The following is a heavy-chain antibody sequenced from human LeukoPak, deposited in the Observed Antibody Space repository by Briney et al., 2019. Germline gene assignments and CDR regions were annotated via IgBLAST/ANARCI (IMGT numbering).Heavy chain of an antibody. D-gene: IGHD3-10*01. Sequence: GGSLRLSRAASGFTFSSYSMNWVRQAPGKGLEWVSYISSSSSTIYYADSVKGRFTISRDNAKNSLYLQMNSLRAEDTAVYYCARGQGYYGSGSYYKVPHDAFDIWGQGTMVTVSS. CDR3: ARGQGYYGSGSYYKVPHDAFDI. CDR1: GFTFSSYS. V-gene: IGHV3-48*01. J-gene: IGHJ3*02. CDR2: ISSSSSTI.